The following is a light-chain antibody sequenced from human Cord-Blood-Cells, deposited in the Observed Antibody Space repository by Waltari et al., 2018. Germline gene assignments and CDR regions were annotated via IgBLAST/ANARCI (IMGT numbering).Light chain of an antibody. J-gene: IGLJ3*02. CDR2: DVS. Sequence: QSALTQPASVSGSPGQSITISCTGTSSDVGGYNYVSWYQQHPGKAPKLMIYDVSKRPSGVSHRFSGSKSGNTASLTISGLQAEDEADYYCSSDTSSSTLVFGGGTKLTVL. CDR1: SSDVGGYNY. CDR3: SSDTSSSTLV. V-gene: IGLV2-14*01.